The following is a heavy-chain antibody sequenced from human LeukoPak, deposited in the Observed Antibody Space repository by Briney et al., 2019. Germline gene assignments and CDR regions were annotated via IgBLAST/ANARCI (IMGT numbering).Heavy chain of an antibody. CDR3: ARENSSSSGFDP. Sequence: PTETLSLTCTVSGGSISSYYWSWIRQPPGKGLEGIGYIYYSGSTNYNPSLKSRVTISVDTSKNQFSLKLSSVTAADTAVYYCARENSSSSGFDPWGQGTLVTVSS. V-gene: IGHV4-59*01. J-gene: IGHJ5*02. CDR1: GGSISSYY. D-gene: IGHD6-6*01. CDR2: IYYSGST.